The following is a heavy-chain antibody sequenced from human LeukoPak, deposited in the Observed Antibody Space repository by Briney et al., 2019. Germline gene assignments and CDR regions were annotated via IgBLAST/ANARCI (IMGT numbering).Heavy chain of an antibody. CDR3: AKIGSSWYMIDY. D-gene: IGHD6-13*01. V-gene: IGHV3-20*04. Sequence: GGSLRLSCAASGFTFDDYGMSWVRQAPGEGLEWVSGINWNGGSTGYADSVKGRFTISRDNSKNSLYLQMNSLRIEDTVLYYCAKIGSSWYMIDYWGQGTLVTVSS. CDR2: INWNGGST. CDR1: GFTFDDYG. J-gene: IGHJ4*02.